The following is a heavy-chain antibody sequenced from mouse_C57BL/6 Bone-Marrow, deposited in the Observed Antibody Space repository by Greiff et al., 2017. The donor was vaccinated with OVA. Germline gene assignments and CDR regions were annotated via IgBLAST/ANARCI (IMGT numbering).Heavy chain of an antibody. Sequence: VQLQQSGPELMKPGASVKISCKASGYSFTDYNMNWVKQSNGKSLEWIGVINPNYGTTSYNQKFKGKATLTVDQSSSTAYMQLNSLTSEDSAVYYCARRQDSNPEGYFDVWGTGTTVTVSS. CDR3: ARRQDSNPEGYFDV. CDR1: GYSFTDYN. J-gene: IGHJ1*03. CDR2: INPNYGTT. D-gene: IGHD2-5*01. V-gene: IGHV1-39*01.